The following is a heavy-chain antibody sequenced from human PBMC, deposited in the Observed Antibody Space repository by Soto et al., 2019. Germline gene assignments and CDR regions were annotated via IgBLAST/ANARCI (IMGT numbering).Heavy chain of an antibody. CDR3: ARAPRGGGYDWYFDL. V-gene: IGHV1-69*12. D-gene: IGHD5-12*01. Sequence: QVQLVQSGAEVKKPGSSVKVSCKASGGTFSSYAISWVRQAPGQGLEWMGGIIPIFGTANYAQKFQGRVTIXXDXSMXTAYMELSSLRSEDTAVYYCARAPRGGGYDWYFDLWGRGTLVTVSS. CDR2: IIPIFGTA. CDR1: GGTFSSYA. J-gene: IGHJ2*01.